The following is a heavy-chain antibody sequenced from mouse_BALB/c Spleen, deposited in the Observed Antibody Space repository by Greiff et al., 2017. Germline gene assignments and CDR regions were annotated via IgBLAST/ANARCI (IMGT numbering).Heavy chain of an antibody. CDR3: ARWGYYGSSYVDAMDY. Sequence: VHVKQSGPELEKPGASVKISCKASGYSFTGYNMNWVKQSNGKSLEWIGNIDPYYGGTSYNQKFKGKATLTVDKSSSTAYMQLKSLTSEDSAVYYCARWGYYGSSYVDAMDYWGQGTSVTVSS. V-gene: IGHV1-39*01. J-gene: IGHJ4*01. CDR2: IDPYYGGT. CDR1: GYSFTGYN. D-gene: IGHD1-1*01.